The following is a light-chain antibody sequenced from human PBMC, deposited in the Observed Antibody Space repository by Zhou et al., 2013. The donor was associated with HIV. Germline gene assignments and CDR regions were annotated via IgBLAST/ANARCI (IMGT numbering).Light chain of an antibody. V-gene: IGKV1-9*01. CDR2: AAS. J-gene: IGKJ1*01. CDR1: QGISSY. CDR3: QQLNSYLTWT. Sequence: DIQLTQSPSFLSASVGDRVTITCRASQGISSYLTWYQQKPGKAPKLLIYAASTLQSGVPLRFSGSGSGTEFTLTISSLQPEDFATYYCQQLNSYLTWTFGQGTKVEIK.